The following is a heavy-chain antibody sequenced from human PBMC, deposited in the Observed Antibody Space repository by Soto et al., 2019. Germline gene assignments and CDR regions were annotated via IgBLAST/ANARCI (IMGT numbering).Heavy chain of an antibody. V-gene: IGHV4-4*02. CDR1: GGSISDNW. D-gene: IGHD6-19*01. CDR3: ARHIAVPRTRGFDF. Sequence: QLQLQESGPGLVKPSGTLSLTCAVSGGSISDNWWSWVRQPPGKGLEWIGEISHTGTTHYNPSLLSRVAISIDKSKYQFSLNLSSASAAYTAVYYCARHIAVPRTRGFDFWGQGTVVTVFS. J-gene: IGHJ4*02. CDR2: ISHTGTT.